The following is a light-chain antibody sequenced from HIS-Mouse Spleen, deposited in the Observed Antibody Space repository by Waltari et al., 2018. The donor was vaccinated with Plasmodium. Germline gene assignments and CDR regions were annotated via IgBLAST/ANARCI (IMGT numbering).Light chain of an antibody. CDR2: QDS. J-gene: IGLJ2*01. V-gene: IGLV3-1*01. CDR1: KLGYKY. Sequence: SYELTQPPSVSVSPGQTASITCSGDKLGYKYACWYQQKPGQSPMLVIYQDSKRPSGIPERFSGSNAGNTATLTISGTQAMDEADYDCQAWDSSTVVFGGGTKLTVL. CDR3: QAWDSSTVV.